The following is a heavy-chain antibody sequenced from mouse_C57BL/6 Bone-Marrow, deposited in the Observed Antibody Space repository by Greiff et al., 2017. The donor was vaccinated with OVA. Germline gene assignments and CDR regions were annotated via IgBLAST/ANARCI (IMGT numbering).Heavy chain of an antibody. CDR2: IYPGGGYT. CDR1: GYTFTNYW. D-gene: IGHD1-1*01. J-gene: IGHJ1*03. CDR3: ARSGDGRGYWYFDV. V-gene: IGHV1-63*01. Sequence: QVQLKESGAELVRPGTSVKMSCKASGYTFTNYWIGWAKQRPGHGLEWIGDIYPGGGYTNYNEKFKGKATLTADKSSSTAYMQFSSLTSEDSAIYYCARSGDGRGYWYFDVWGTGTTVTVSS.